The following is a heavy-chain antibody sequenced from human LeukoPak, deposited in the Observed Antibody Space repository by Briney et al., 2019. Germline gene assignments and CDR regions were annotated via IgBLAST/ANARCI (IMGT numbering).Heavy chain of an antibody. Sequence: PSETLSLTCTVSGGSISSGGYYWSWIRQPPGQGLEWIGYIYYSGSTNYNPSLKSRVTISVDTSKNQFSLKLSSVTAADTAVYYCAAYSSSWRHYGMDVWGQGTTVTVSS. CDR2: IYYSGST. V-gene: IGHV4-61*08. CDR3: AAYSSSWRHYGMDV. CDR1: GGSISSGGYY. D-gene: IGHD6-13*01. J-gene: IGHJ6*02.